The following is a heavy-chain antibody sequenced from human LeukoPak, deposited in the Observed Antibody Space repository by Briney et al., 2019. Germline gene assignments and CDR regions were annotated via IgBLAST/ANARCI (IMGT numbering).Heavy chain of an antibody. D-gene: IGHD3-10*01. V-gene: IGHV4-39*07. CDR1: GGSISSSSYY. J-gene: IGHJ6*03. Sequence: NPSETLSLTCTVSGGSISSSSYYWGWIRQPPGKGLEWIGSIYYSGSTNYNPSLKSRVTISVDTSKNQFSLKLSPVTAADTAVYYCASHLGTFGSPHYYYMDVWGKGTTVTVSS. CDR2: IYYSGST. CDR3: ASHLGTFGSPHYYYMDV.